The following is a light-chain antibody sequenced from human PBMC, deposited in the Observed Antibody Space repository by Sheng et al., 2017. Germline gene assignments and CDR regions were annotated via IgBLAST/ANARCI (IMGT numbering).Light chain of an antibody. CDR1: QSIGTW. CDR3: QQYDSEIT. Sequence: DIQMTQSPSTLSASIGDRVSITCRASQSIGTWLAWYQQKPGKAPNLLIYKASNLEDGVPARFSGSASGTEFTLTISSLQPDDFATYYCQQYDSEITFGQGTRLEIK. CDR2: KAS. J-gene: IGKJ5*01. V-gene: IGKV1-5*03.